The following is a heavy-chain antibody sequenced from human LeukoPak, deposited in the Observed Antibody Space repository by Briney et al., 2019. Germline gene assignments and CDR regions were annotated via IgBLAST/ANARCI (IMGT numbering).Heavy chain of an antibody. Sequence: GGSLRLSCAASGFTFSSYWMHWVRQAPGKGLMWVSRIHSNGGSTDYADSVKGRFTISRDNAKNTLFLQMNSLRAEDTAVYYCVRDGRNWGWGQGTLVTVSS. V-gene: IGHV3-74*01. J-gene: IGHJ4*02. CDR2: IHSNGGST. CDR3: VRDGRNWG. CDR1: GFTFSSYW. D-gene: IGHD7-27*01.